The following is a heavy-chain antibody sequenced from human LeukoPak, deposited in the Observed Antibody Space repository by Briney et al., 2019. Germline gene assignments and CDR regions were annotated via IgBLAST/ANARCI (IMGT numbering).Heavy chain of an antibody. J-gene: IGHJ6*03. V-gene: IGHV3-48*04. D-gene: IGHD6-13*01. CDR1: GFTFRSYW. CDR2: ISSSDSTI. Sequence: GGSLRLSCAVSGFTFRSYWMGWVRQTPGKGLEWVSYISSSDSTIYYADSVKGRFTISRDNAKNSLYLQMNSLRAEDTAVYYCARVSSSSWYGYYYYYMDVWGKGTTVTISS. CDR3: ARVSSSSWYGYYYYYMDV.